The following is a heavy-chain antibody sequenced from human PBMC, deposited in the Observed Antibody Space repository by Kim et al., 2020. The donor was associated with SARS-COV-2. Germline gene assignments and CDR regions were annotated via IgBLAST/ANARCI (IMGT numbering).Heavy chain of an antibody. J-gene: IGHJ6*02. D-gene: IGHD3-10*01. CDR1: GFTFDDYA. CDR2: ISWNSGSI. Sequence: GGSLRLSCAASGFTFDDYAMHWVRQAPGKGLEWVSGISWNSGSIGYADSVKGRFTISRDNAKNSLYLQMNSLRAEDTALYYCAKDITPQWELLWFGDSGMDVWGQGTTVTVSS. CDR3: AKDITPQWELLWFGDSGMDV. V-gene: IGHV3-9*01.